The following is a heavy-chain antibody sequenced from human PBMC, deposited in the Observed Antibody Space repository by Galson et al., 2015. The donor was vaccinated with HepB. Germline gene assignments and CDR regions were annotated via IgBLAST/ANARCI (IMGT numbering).Heavy chain of an antibody. CDR3: ARASYCSSSSCYLGD. CDR2: VTSNSVYT. D-gene: IGHD2-2*01. J-gene: IGHJ4*02. CDR1: GFIFNGYS. V-gene: IGHV3-21*01. Sequence: SLRLSCAASGFIFNGYSMNWVRQAPGKGLEWVASVTSNSVYTYYADSVKGRVTISIDNATNTLSLQMSSLRAEDTGVYYCARASYCSSSSCYLGDWGQGALVTVSS.